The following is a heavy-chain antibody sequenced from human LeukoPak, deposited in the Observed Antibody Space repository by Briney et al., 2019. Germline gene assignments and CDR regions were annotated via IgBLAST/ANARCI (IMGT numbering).Heavy chain of an antibody. Sequence: GGSLRLSCAASGFTFGSSRMSWVRQAPGKGQEWVANIKQDGSEKYYVDSVKGRFTISRDNAKNSLYLQMNSLRAEDTAVYYCARDNDSRDPPHFDYWGQGTLVTVSS. V-gene: IGHV3-7*03. J-gene: IGHJ4*02. D-gene: IGHD3-16*01. CDR1: GFTFGSSR. CDR2: IKQDGSEK. CDR3: ARDNDSRDPPHFDY.